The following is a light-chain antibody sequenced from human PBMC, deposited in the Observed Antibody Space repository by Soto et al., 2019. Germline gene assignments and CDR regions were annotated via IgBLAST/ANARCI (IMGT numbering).Light chain of an antibody. Sequence: QSALTQPASVSGSPGQSITISCTGTSSNVGGYKYVSWYQQHPDKAPKLIIFEVSNRPSGISSRFSGSKSGNTASLTISGLQAEEEDDYYCGSYTSSSTSVIFGSGTKLTVL. CDR1: SSNVGGYKY. CDR3: GSYTSSSTSVI. J-gene: IGLJ2*01. V-gene: IGLV2-14*01. CDR2: EVS.